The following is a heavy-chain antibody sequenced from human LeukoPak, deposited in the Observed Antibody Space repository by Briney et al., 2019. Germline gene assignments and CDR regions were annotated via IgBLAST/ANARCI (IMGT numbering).Heavy chain of an antibody. CDR1: GYTFISYD. J-gene: IGHJ6*03. CDR3: ARRAVGNSYYYSMDV. CDR2: MNPNSGNT. D-gene: IGHD6-19*01. Sequence: ASVKVSCKASGYTFISYDINWVRQVTGQGLEWMGWMNPNSGNTGYAQKIQGRVTITRNTSISTAFMELSNLRYEDTAVYYCARRAVGNSYYYSMDVWGKGTTVTVSS. V-gene: IGHV1-8*03.